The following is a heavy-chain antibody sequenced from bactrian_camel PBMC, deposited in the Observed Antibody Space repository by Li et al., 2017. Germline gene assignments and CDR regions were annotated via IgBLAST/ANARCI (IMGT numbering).Heavy chain of an antibody. J-gene: IGHJ4*01. V-gene: IGHV3S53*01. CDR2: ISSYGGT. D-gene: IGHD1*01. CDR1: QYTYAPWC. CDR3: AAARAPFGGGSVCTVAWRNGHDPNY. Sequence: HVQLVESGGGSVQPGGSLRLSCKVSQYTYAPWCMAWFRQAPGKEREWVAKISSYGGTKYTDSVKGRFTISQDNAKNTYLQMNSLKPEDTAMYYCAAARAPFGGGSVCTVAWRNGHDPNYWGQGTQVTVS.